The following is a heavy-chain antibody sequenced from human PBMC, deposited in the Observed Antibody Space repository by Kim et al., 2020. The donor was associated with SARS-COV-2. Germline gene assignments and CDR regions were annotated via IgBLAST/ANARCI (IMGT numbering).Heavy chain of an antibody. Sequence: PSLKSRVTISVDKSKNQFSLKLSSVTAADTAVYYCARDLMHCSSTSCYNYWGQGTLVTVSS. D-gene: IGHD2-2*02. J-gene: IGHJ4*02. V-gene: IGHV4-4*02. CDR3: ARDLMHCSSTSCYNY.